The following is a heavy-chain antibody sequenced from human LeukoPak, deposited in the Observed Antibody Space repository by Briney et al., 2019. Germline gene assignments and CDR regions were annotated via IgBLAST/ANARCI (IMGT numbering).Heavy chain of an antibody. CDR2: INAGNGNT. D-gene: IGHD3-3*01. CDR3: AREGRITIFGVVIPDAFDI. Sequence: ASVRVSCKASGYTFTSYAMHWVRQAPGQRLEWMGWINAGNGNTKYSQKFQGRVTITRDTSASTAYMELSSLRSDDTAVYYCAREGRITIFGVVIPDAFDIWGQGTMVTVSS. CDR1: GYTFTSYA. V-gene: IGHV1-3*01. J-gene: IGHJ3*02.